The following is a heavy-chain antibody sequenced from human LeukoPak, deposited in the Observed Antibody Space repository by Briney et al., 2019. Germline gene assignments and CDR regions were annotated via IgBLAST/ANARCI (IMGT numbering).Heavy chain of an antibody. CDR1: GYTFTSYG. CDR2: ISAYNGNT. Sequence: GASVKVSCEASGYTFTSYGISWVRQAPGQGLEWMGWISAYNGNTNYAQKLQGRVTMTTDTSTSTAYMELRSLRSDDTAVYYCARDKENSGSYYGFDYWGQGTLVTVSS. D-gene: IGHD1-26*01. V-gene: IGHV1-18*01. CDR3: ARDKENSGSYYGFDY. J-gene: IGHJ4*02.